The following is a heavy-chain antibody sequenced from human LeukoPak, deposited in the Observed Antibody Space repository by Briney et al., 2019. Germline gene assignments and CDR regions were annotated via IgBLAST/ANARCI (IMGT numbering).Heavy chain of an antibody. J-gene: IGHJ6*02. CDR2: SAYDSXXT. Sequence: GGSLRLSCAAXGXXYRXYSXXXVXXXPXXXXXWISYSAYDSXXTXYADSVKGRFXISRDNSKNTLYLQMNSLRAEDTAVYYCARGDGHGMDVWGQGTTVTVSS. CDR1: GXXYRXYS. CDR3: ARGDGHGMDV. D-gene: IGHD5-24*01. V-gene: IGHV3-30*04.